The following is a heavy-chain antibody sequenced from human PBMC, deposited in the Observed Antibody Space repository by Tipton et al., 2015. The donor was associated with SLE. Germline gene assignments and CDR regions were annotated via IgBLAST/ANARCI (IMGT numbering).Heavy chain of an antibody. J-gene: IGHJ6*02. D-gene: IGHD3-10*01. CDR2: IHHRGST. CDR3: ARGSRGVGFDV. CDR1: GASITSSDW. Sequence: TLSLTCAVSGASITSSDWWSWVRQPPGKGLEYIGEIHHRGSTNYSPSLESRVSISVDTSKNHFSLNLYSVTAADTAVYYCARGSRGVGFDVWGHGTTVIVSS. V-gene: IGHV4-4*02.